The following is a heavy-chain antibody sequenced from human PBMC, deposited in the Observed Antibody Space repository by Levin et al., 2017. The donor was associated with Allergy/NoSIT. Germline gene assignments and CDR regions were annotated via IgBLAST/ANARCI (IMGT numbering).Heavy chain of an antibody. CDR3: ARAHGDYVGWFDP. D-gene: IGHD4-17*01. CDR1: GYTFTGYY. V-gene: IGHV1-2*02. J-gene: IGHJ5*02. Sequence: GASVKVSCKASGYTFTGYYMHWVQQAPGQGLEWMGWINPNSGGTNYAQKFQGRVTMTRDTSISTAYMELSRLRSDDTAVYYCARAHGDYVGWFDPWGQGTLVTVSS. CDR2: INPNSGGT.